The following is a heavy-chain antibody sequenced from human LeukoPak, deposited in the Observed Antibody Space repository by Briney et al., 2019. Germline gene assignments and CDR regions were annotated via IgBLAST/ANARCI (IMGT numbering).Heavy chain of an antibody. CDR3: ARAGLYYYGSGSSYYYMDV. D-gene: IGHD3-10*01. J-gene: IGHJ6*03. V-gene: IGHV3-30-3*01. CDR2: ISYDGSNK. Sequence: GGSLRLSCAASGFTFSSYAMHWVRQAPGKGLEWVAVISYDGSNKYYADSVKGRFTISRDNSKNTLYLQMNSLRAEDTAVYYCARAGLYYYGSGSSYYYMDVWGKGTTVTVSS. CDR1: GFTFSSYA.